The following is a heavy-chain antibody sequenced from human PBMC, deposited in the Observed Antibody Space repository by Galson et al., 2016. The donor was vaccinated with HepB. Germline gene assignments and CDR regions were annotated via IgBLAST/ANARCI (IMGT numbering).Heavy chain of an antibody. J-gene: IGHJ3*01. D-gene: IGHD1-7*01. V-gene: IGHV3-33*01. CDR1: GFTFSSYV. CDR3: ARDEIIGTTGDY. CDR2: IWYDGRKK. Sequence: SLRLSCAASGFTFSSYVMHWVRQAPGKGLEWVAVIWYDGRKKYYADSVKGRFTISRDNSKNTLYLQMNSLRAEDTAVYYCARDEIIGTTGDYWGQGTIVTVAS.